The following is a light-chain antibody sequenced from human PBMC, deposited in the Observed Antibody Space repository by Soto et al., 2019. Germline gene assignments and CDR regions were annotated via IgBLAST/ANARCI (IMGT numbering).Light chain of an antibody. CDR1: SSDIGSHDL. Sequence: QSALTQTASVSGSPEQSISISCSGTSSDIGSHDLVSWYQQHPGKAPRLMIYRVTKRPSGVSGRFSASKSGNTASLTISGLQAEDEADYYCCSYAGDFKWVFGGGTKLTVL. CDR3: CSYAGDFKWV. CDR2: RVT. V-gene: IGLV2-23*02. J-gene: IGLJ3*02.